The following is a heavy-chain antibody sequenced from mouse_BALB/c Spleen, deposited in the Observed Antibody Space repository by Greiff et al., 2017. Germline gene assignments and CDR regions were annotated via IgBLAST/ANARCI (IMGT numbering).Heavy chain of an antibody. CDR1: GFTFSSYG. Sequence: EVHLVESGGDLVKPGGSLKLSCAASGFTFSSYGMSWVRQTPDKRLEWVATISSGGSYTYYPDSVKGRFTISRDNAKNTLYLQMSSLKSEDTAMYYCARNRSWFAYWGQGTLVTVSA. V-gene: IGHV5-6*01. D-gene: IGHD2-14*01. J-gene: IGHJ3*01. CDR2: ISSGGSYT. CDR3: ARNRSWFAY.